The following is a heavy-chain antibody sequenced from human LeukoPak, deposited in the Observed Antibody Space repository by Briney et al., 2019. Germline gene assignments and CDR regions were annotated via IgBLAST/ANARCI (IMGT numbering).Heavy chain of an antibody. Sequence: PSETLSLTCTVSGYSISSGYYWGWIRQPPGKGLEWIGSIYHGGSTYYNPSLKSRVTISVDTSKNQFSLKLSSVTAADTAVYYCARQDTGMVGPSMEFDYWGQGTLVTVSS. V-gene: IGHV4-38-2*02. D-gene: IGHD5-18*01. CDR1: GYSISSGYY. CDR2: IYHGGST. J-gene: IGHJ4*02. CDR3: ARQDTGMVGPSMEFDY.